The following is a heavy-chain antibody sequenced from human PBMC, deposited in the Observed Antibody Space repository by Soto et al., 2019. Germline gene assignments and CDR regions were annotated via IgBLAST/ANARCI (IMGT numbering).Heavy chain of an antibody. CDR1: GYGFTSYF. V-gene: IGHV1-46*01. CDR3: ARLSDYYDSSGRPFDY. J-gene: IGHJ4*02. CDR2: INPSGGST. Sequence: ASVKVSCKTSGYGFTSYFMHWVRQAPGQGLEWMGIINPSGGSTVYAQKFQGRVTMTGDTSTSTVYMELTSLRSEDTAVYYCARLSDYYDSSGRPFDYWGQGTLVTVSS. D-gene: IGHD3-22*01.